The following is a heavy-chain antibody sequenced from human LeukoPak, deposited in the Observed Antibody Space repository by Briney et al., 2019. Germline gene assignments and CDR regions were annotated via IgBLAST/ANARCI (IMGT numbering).Heavy chain of an antibody. Sequence: KPSETLSLTCAVYGGSFRGYYWSWIRQPPGKGLEWIGEINHSGSTNYNPSLKSRVTISVDTSKNQFSLKLSSVTAADTAVYYCAREQNDAFDIWGQGTMVTVSS. D-gene: IGHD6-13*01. V-gene: IGHV4-34*01. CDR3: AREQNDAFDI. CDR1: GGSFRGYY. CDR2: INHSGST. J-gene: IGHJ3*02.